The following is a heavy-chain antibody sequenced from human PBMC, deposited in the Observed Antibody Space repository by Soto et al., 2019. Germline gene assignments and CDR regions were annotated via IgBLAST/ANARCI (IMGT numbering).Heavy chain of an antibody. CDR2: IYYSGST. CDR1: GGSISSGGYY. V-gene: IGHV4-31*03. J-gene: IGHJ4*02. CDR3: ARVQAPLRGYYNAIYFDY. Sequence: SETLSLTCTVSGGSISSGGYYWSWIRQHPGKGLEWIGYIYYSGSTYYNPSLKSRVTISVDTSKNRFSLKLSSVTAADTAVYYCARVQAPLRGYYNAIYFDYWGQGTLVTVSS. D-gene: IGHD3-9*01.